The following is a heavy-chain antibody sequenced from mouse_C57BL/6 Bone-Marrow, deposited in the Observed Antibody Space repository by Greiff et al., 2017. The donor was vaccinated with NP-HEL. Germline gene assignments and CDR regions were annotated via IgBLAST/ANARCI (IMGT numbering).Heavy chain of an antibody. Sequence: VQLQQSGPELVKPGASVKMSCKASGYTFTDYNMHWVKQSHGKSLEWIGYINPNNGGTSYNQKFKGKATLTVNKSSSTAYMELRSLTSEDSAVYYCASDYYGSSYHYWGQGTTLTVSS. CDR3: ASDYYGSSYHY. J-gene: IGHJ2*01. V-gene: IGHV1-22*01. D-gene: IGHD1-1*01. CDR1: GYTFTDYN. CDR2: INPNNGGT.